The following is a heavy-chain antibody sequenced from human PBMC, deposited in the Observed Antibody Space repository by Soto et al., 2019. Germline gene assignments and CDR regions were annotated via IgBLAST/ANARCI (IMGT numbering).Heavy chain of an antibody. Sequence: PGGSLRLSCTASGFTFGDYAMSWFRQAPGKGLEWVGFIRSKAYGGTTEYAASVKGRFTISRDDSKNTLYLQMNSLKTEDTAVYYCTTDLRWLQSVFDYWGQGTLVTVSS. CDR1: GFTFGDYA. CDR3: TTDLRWLQSVFDY. J-gene: IGHJ4*02. CDR2: IRSKAYGGTT. D-gene: IGHD5-12*01. V-gene: IGHV3-49*03.